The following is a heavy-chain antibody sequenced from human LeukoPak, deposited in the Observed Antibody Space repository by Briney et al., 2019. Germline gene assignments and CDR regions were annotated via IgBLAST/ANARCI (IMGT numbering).Heavy chain of an antibody. CDR1: GGSISSGGYY. J-gene: IGHJ4*02. D-gene: IGHD2/OR15-2a*01. V-gene: IGHV4-31*03. Sequence: PSETLSLTCTVSGGSISSGGYYWSCIRQHPGKGLEWIGYIYYSGSTYYNPSLKSRVTISVDTSKNQFSLKLSSVTAADTAVYYCARINFSVQIDYWGQGTLVTVSS. CDR3: ARINFSVQIDY. CDR2: IYYSGST.